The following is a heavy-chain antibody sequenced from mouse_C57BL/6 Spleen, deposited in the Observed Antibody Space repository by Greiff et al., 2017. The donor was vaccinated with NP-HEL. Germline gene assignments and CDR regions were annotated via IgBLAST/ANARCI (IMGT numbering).Heavy chain of an antibody. CDR3: TTVASTTVVANYFDY. V-gene: IGHV14-4*01. CDR1: GFNIKDDY. Sequence: EVQLQQSGAELVRPGASVKLSCTASGFNIKDDYMHWVKQRPEQGLEWIGWIDPENGDTEYASKFQGKATITADTSSNTAYLQLSSLTSEDTAVYYCTTVASTTVVANYFDYWGQGTTLTVSS. D-gene: IGHD1-1*01. CDR2: IDPENGDT. J-gene: IGHJ2*01.